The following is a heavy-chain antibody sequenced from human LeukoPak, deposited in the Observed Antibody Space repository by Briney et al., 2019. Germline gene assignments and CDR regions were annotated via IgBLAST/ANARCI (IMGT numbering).Heavy chain of an antibody. J-gene: IGHJ4*02. CDR3: ARGRAVAAEFDY. D-gene: IGHD6-19*01. V-gene: IGHV1-46*01. CDR1: GYTFTSYY. CDR2: INPSGGST. Sequence: ASVKLSCKASGYTFTSYYMHWVRQAPGQGLEWMGIINPSGGSTSYAQKFQGRVTMTRDMSTSTVYMELSSLRSEDTAVYYCARGRAVAAEFDYWGQGTLVTVSS.